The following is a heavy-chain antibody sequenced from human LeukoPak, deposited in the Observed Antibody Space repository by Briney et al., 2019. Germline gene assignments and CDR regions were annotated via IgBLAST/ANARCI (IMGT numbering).Heavy chain of an antibody. V-gene: IGHV3-30*02. J-gene: IGHJ4*02. D-gene: IGHD5-12*01. Sequence: GGSLRLSCAASGFTFSSYGMHWVRQAPGKGLEWVAFIRYDGSNKYYADSVKGRFTISRDNSKNTLYLQMNSLRAEDTAVYYCARDSIVATTPLDYWGQGTLVTVSS. CDR2: IRYDGSNK. CDR1: GFTFSSYG. CDR3: ARDSIVATTPLDY.